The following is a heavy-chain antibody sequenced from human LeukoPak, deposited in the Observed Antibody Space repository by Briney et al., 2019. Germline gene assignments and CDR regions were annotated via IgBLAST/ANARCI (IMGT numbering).Heavy chain of an antibody. Sequence: PGGSLRLSCAASGFTFSNYWMTWVRQAPGKGLEWVANIKQDGSEIYYVGSVEGRFTISRDNAKNSLYLQMNSPRADDTAVYYSVRRYMATSAEDFDHWGQGTLVTVSS. J-gene: IGHJ4*02. D-gene: IGHD5-24*01. CDR1: GFTFSNYW. V-gene: IGHV3-7*01. CDR2: IKQDGSEI. CDR3: VRRYMATSAEDFDH.